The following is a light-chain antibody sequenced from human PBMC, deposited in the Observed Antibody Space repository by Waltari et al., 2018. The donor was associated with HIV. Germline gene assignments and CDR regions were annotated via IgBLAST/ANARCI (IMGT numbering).Light chain of an antibody. CDR2: STS. J-gene: IGLJ1*01. CDR1: TGAVTSANY. Sequence: QTVVTQEPSLTVSPGGTVTLTCASSTGAVTSANYPRWFQQTPGRPPKSLIYSTSSRDSWTPARFSGSLLGGKAALTLSHVEPDDEGEYFCLLYFGGIYVFGTGTKVTDL. V-gene: IGLV7-43*01. CDR3: LLYFGGIYV.